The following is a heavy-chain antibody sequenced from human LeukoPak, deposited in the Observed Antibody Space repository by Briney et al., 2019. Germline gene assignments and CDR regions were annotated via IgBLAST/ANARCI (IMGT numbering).Heavy chain of an antibody. J-gene: IGHJ5*01. CDR2: IYYSGST. CDR1: GGSISSSSYY. Sequence: SETLSLTCTVSGGSISSSSYYWGWIRQPPGKGLEWIGSIYYSGSTYYNPSLKSRVTISVDTSKNQFSLKLSSVTAADTAVYYCARIPITIFGVVSYRNWFDSWGQGTLVTVSS. V-gene: IGHV4-39*01. CDR3: ARIPITIFGVVSYRNWFDS. D-gene: IGHD3-3*01.